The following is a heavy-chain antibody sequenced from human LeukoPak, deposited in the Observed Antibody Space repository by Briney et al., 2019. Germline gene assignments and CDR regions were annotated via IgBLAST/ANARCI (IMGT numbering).Heavy chain of an antibody. CDR2: IYPGDFDT. CDR1: GYRFISYW. V-gene: IGHV5-51*01. J-gene: IGHJ3*02. CDR3: ARPRGAWYNAFDI. Sequence: PGESLKISCKGSGYRFISYWIGWVRPMPGKGLEWMGIIYPGDFDTRYSPSFEGQVTISADKTISTAYLQWTSLKASDSAMYYCARPRGAWYNAFDIWGQGTMVTVSS. D-gene: IGHD6-13*01.